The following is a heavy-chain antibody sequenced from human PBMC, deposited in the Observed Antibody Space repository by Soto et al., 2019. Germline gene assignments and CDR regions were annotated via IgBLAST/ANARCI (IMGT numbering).Heavy chain of an antibody. CDR3: ARHGSAVVAAAPRDWFDS. V-gene: IGHV1-2*02. Sequence: GASVKVSCKASGYTLSAYYMHWVRQAPGQGLEWMGWINPNSGVTKYAQKFQGRVTMTSDLSISTAYMELSSLRSDDTAVYYCARHGSAVVAAAPRDWFDSPGQGSLVIVSS. CDR2: INPNSGVT. D-gene: IGHD2-15*01. J-gene: IGHJ5*01. CDR1: GYTLSAYY.